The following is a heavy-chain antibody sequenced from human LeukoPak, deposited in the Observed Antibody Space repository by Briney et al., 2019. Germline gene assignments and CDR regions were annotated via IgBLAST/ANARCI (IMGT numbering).Heavy chain of an antibody. J-gene: IGHJ4*02. CDR1: GGSIRSYY. CDR3: ARSYDTNFDY. D-gene: IGHD3-3*01. Sequence: PSETLSLTCTVSGGSIRSYYWSWIRQPPGKGLEWIGHIYFSGSTSYNPSLKSRVTISVDRSKNQFSLKLSSVAAADTAVCYCARSYDTNFDYWGQGTLVTVSS. CDR2: IYFSGST. V-gene: IGHV4-59*01.